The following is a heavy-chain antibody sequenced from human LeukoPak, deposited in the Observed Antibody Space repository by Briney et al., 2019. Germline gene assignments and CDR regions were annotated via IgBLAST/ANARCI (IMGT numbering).Heavy chain of an antibody. CDR3: ARERNPNMITFGGVIAAIDY. V-gene: IGHV4-34*01. J-gene: IGHJ4*02. D-gene: IGHD3-16*02. CDR1: GGPFSGYY. Sequence: KPSETLSLTCAVYGGPFSGYYWSWIRQPPGKGLEWIGEINHSGSTNYNPSLKSRVTISVDTSKNQFSLKLSSVTAADTAVYYCARERNPNMITFGGVIAAIDYWGQGTLVTVSS. CDR2: INHSGST.